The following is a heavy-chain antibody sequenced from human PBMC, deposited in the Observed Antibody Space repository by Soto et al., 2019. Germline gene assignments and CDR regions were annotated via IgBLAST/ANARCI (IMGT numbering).Heavy chain of an antibody. J-gene: IGHJ3*02. CDR1: GYTFTSYY. CDR3: GILRFLEWLSQTPSAFNI. V-gene: IGHV1-46*03. CDR2: INPSGGST. D-gene: IGHD3-3*01. Sequence: AASVKVSCKASGYTFTSYYMHWVRQAPGQGLEWMGIINPSGGSTSYAQKFQGRVTMTRDTATSTVYMELSSLRSEDTAVYYCGILRFLEWLSQTPSAFNIWGKGKMLPVSS.